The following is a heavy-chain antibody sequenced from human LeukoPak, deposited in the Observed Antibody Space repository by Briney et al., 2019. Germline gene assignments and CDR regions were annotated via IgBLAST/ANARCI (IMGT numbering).Heavy chain of an antibody. CDR2: ISGSGGST. D-gene: IGHD6-6*01. J-gene: IGHJ4*02. V-gene: IGHV3-23*01. CDR3: AREGYTPLYSSSAEVDY. Sequence: PGGSLRLSCAASGFTFSSYAMSWVRQAPGKGLEWVSAISGSGGSTYYADSVKGRFTISRDNSKNTLYLQMNSLRAEDTALYYCAREGYTPLYSSSAEVDYWGQGTPVTVSS. CDR1: GFTFSSYA.